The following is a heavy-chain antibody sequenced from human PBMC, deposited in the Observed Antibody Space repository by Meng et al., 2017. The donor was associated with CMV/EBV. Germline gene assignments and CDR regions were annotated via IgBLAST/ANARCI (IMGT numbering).Heavy chain of an antibody. CDR1: GYSISSGYY. J-gene: IGHJ4*02. CDR2: IYHSGST. Sequence: GSLRISCTVSGYSISSGYYWGWIRQPPGKGLEWIGSIYHSGSTYYNPSLKSRVTISVDTSKNQFSLKLSSVTAADTAVYYCARSGRSSSSGRSFLDYWGQGTLVTVSS. D-gene: IGHD6-6*01. V-gene: IGHV4-38-2*02. CDR3: ARSGRSSSSGRSFLDY.